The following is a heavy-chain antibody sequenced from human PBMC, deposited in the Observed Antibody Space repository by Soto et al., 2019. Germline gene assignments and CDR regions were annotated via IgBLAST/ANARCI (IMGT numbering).Heavy chain of an antibody. Sequence: HLVESGGGVVQPGRSLTLSCVASGFTFTSYGIHWVRQAPGKGLEWVAVIWYDGSNKYYGDSVKGRFNISRDNSKNTVYLQMNSLRAEDTAVYYCARDRRFLEWLDYWGQGTLVSVSS. V-gene: IGHV3-33*01. CDR2: IWYDGSNK. CDR3: ARDRRFLEWLDY. CDR1: GFTFTSYG. D-gene: IGHD3-3*01. J-gene: IGHJ4*02.